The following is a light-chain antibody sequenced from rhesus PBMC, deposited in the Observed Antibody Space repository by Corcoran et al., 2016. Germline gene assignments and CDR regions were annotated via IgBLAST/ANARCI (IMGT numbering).Light chain of an antibody. Sequence: DIQMTQSPSSLSASVGDTVTITCQASQGISKYLAWYQQKPGKAPKLRIYDASTLQSGVPSRFSGSGYGTEFTLTISSLQPEDFATYYCQQHNSYPFTFGPGTKLDIK. CDR2: DAS. V-gene: IGKV1-25*01. CDR1: QGISKY. CDR3: QQHNSYPFT. J-gene: IGKJ3*01.